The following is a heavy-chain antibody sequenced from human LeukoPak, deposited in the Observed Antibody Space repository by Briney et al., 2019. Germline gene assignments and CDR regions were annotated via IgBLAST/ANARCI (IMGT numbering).Heavy chain of an antibody. Sequence: SGSLCLTCAASGGSISSSNMCTWVRQPPGRGLWWLGEVYHSGSTNYAPSLKSRVTISVDKSKNQFSLKLSSVTAADTAVYYCARVTNGAWFDPWGQGTLVTVSS. CDR2: VYHSGST. V-gene: IGHV4-4*02. CDR3: ARVTNGAWFDP. D-gene: IGHD3-10*01. J-gene: IGHJ5*02. CDR1: GGSISSSNM.